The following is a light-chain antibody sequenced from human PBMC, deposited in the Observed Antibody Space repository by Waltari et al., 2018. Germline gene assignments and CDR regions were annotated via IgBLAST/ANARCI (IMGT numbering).Light chain of an antibody. J-gene: IGKJ1*01. V-gene: IGKV1D-43*01. CDR1: QGISSY. Sequence: AIRMTQSPFSLSASVGDRVTITCWASQGISSYLAWYQQKPAKAPKLFISYASSLQSGVPSRFSGSGSGTEFTLTISSLQPDDFATYYCQQYNSYPWTFGQGTKVEIK. CDR2: YAS. CDR3: QQYNSYPWT.